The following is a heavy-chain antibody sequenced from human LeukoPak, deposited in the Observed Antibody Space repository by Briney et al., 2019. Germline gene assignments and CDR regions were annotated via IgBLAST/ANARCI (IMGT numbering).Heavy chain of an antibody. Sequence: NPSETLSLTCTVSGDSIRSYYWSWIRQPPGKGLEWIGFLYYSGSTNYNPSLKGRVTMAVDTSTNQFSLKLSSVTAADTAVYYCARGRESYGCNYWFDPWGQGTLVSVSS. J-gene: IGHJ5*02. CDR2: LYYSGST. CDR1: GDSIRSYY. D-gene: IGHD5-18*01. V-gene: IGHV4-59*01. CDR3: ARGRESYGCNYWFDP.